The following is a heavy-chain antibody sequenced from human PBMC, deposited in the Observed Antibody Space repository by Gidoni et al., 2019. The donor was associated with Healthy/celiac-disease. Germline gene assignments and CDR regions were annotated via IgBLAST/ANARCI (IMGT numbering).Heavy chain of an antibody. CDR2: IIPIFGTA. CDR3: ARDGRAAAGSDDAFDI. D-gene: IGHD6-13*01. Sequence: QEQPVQSGAEVKRPGSSMTVSCEASGGTFSSYPISWVRQAPGQWLEWLGGIIPIFGTANYAQKFPGRVTITADESTSTAYMELSSLRSEDTAVYYCARDGRAAAGSDDAFDIWGQGTMVTVSS. CDR1: GGTFSSYP. J-gene: IGHJ3*02. V-gene: IGHV1-69*01.